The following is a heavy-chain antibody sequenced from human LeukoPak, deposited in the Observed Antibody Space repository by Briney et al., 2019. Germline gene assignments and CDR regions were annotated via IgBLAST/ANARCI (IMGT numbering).Heavy chain of an antibody. CDR3: ASDRGGYCTNGVCAGFDY. CDR2: ISFDAISQ. J-gene: IGHJ4*02. Sequence: GGSLRLSCAASGFTFSSYAMHWVRQAPGKGLEWVAVISFDAISQYYADSVKGRFTIPRDNSKNTLYLHMNSLRAEDTAVYYCASDRGGYCTNGVCAGFDYWGQGTLVTVSS. D-gene: IGHD2-8*01. CDR1: GFTFSSYA. V-gene: IGHV3-30-3*01.